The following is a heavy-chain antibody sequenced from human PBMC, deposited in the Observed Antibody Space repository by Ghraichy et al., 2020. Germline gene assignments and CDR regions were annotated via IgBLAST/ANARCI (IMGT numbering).Heavy chain of an antibody. CDR1: GFTFSSYA. CDR3: AKDLAGEGIAVAGADY. CDR2: ISGSGGST. D-gene: IGHD6-19*01. J-gene: IGHJ4*02. Sequence: GGSLRLSCAASGFTFSSYAMSWVRQAPGKGLEWVSAISGSGGSTYYADSVKGRFTISRDNSKNTLYLQMNSLRAEDTAVYYCAKDLAGEGIAVAGADYWGQGTLVTVSS. V-gene: IGHV3-23*01.